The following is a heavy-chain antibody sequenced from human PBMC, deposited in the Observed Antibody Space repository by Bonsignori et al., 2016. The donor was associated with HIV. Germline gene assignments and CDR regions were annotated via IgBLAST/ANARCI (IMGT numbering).Heavy chain of an antibody. J-gene: IGHJ4*02. D-gene: IGHD1-14*01. Sequence: QPQLQESGPGLVKPSETLSLTCTVSGGSITSSTYYWGWIRQPPGKGLEWIGSIYYGGSTYYNPSLKSRVTMSVDMSKNQFSLNLSSVTAADTALYYCARQLTRLGPWSPFDCWGQGTLVTVSS. CDR3: ARQLTRLGPWSPFDC. CDR1: GGSITSSTYY. CDR2: IYYGGST. V-gene: IGHV4-39*01.